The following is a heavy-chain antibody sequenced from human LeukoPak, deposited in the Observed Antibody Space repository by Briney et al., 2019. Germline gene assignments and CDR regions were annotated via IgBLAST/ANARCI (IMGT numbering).Heavy chain of an antibody. CDR3: ARHHIVSTGTFDY. CDR1: GGSISGYR. CDR2: IYYGGST. V-gene: IGHV4-59*08. D-gene: IGHD5/OR15-5a*01. J-gene: IGHJ4*02. Sequence: SETLSLTCTVSGGSISGYRWSWIRQPPGKGLEWIGYIYYGGSTNYNPSLKSRVTISLDTSKNQFSLKLNSVTAADTAVYYCARHHIVSTGTFDYWGQGTLVTVSS.